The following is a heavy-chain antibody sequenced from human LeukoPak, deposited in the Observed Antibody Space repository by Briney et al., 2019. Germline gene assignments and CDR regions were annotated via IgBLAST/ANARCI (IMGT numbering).Heavy chain of an antibody. D-gene: IGHD6-13*01. J-gene: IGHJ4*02. CDR1: GFTVSSNY. Sequence: GGSLRLSCAASGFTVSSNYMSWVRQAPGKGLEWVSVIYSGGSTYYADSVKGRFTISRDNSKNTLYLQMNSLRAEDTVVYYCARAVSSSWFRFDYWGQGTLVTVSS. V-gene: IGHV3-66*01. CDR3: ARAVSSSWFRFDY. CDR2: IYSGGST.